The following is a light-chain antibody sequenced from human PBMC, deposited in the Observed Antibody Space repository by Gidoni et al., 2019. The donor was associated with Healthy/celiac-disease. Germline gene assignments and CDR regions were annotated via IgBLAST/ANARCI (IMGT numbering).Light chain of an antibody. CDR1: QSVSSN. CDR3: QQYNNWPPWT. CDR2: GAS. V-gene: IGKV3-15*01. J-gene: IGKJ1*01. Sequence: IVLTQSPATLSVSPGERATLSCRASQSVSSNLDWYQQKPGQAPRLLIYGASTRATGIPARFSGSGSGTEFTLTISSLQSEDLAVDYCQQYNNWPPWTFXXXTKVEIK.